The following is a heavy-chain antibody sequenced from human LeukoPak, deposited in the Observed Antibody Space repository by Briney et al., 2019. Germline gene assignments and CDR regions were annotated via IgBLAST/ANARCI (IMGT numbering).Heavy chain of an antibody. CDR1: GYTFTSYG. D-gene: IGHD2-2*02. CDR2: ISAYNGNT. J-gene: IGHJ4*02. V-gene: IGHV1-18*01. CDR3: ARAAYCSSTSCYTPTYFDY. Sequence: ASVKVSCKAPGYTFTSYGISWVRQAPGQGLEWMGWISAYNGNTNYAQKLQGRVTMTTDTSTSTAYMELRSLRSDDTAVYYCARAAYCSSTSCYTPTYFDYWGQGTLVTVSS.